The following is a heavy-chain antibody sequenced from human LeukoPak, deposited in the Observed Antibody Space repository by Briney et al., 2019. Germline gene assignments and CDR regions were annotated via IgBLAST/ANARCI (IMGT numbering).Heavy chain of an antibody. CDR1: GGSISSYY. V-gene: IGHV4-59*12. D-gene: IGHD3-22*01. J-gene: IGHJ4*02. CDR2: IYYSGST. CDR3: ARESSGSRPFDY. Sequence: PSETLSLTCTVSGGSISSYYWSWIRQPPGKGLEWIGYIYYSGSTNYNPSLKSRVTMSVDTSKNQFSLKLSSVTAADTAVYYCARESSGSRPFDYWGQGTLVTVSS.